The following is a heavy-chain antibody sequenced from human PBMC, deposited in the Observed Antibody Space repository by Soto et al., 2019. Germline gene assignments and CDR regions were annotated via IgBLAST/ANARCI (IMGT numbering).Heavy chain of an antibody. CDR2: INHSGST. V-gene: IGHV4-34*01. J-gene: IGHJ5*02. D-gene: IGHD6-6*01. CDR3: ARGGYSGSFWSWFDP. Sequence: PSETLSLTCAVYGGSFSGYYWSWIRQPPGKGLEWIGEINHSGSTNYNPSLKSRVTISVDTSKNQFSLKLSSVTAADTAVYYCARGGYSGSFWSWFDPWGQGTLVTVSS. CDR1: GGSFSGYY.